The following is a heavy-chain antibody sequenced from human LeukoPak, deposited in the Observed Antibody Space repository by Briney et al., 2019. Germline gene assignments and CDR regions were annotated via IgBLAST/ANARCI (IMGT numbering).Heavy chain of an antibody. Sequence: RGGCLSPSCAASGFTFSNYAMHWVRQAPGKGLEWVAVISYDGSNKYYTDSVKGRFTISRDNSNNTLYLQMNSLRAEDTAVYYCARGVVVINSYFQYWGQGTPVTVSS. D-gene: IGHD3-22*01. V-gene: IGHV3-30*04. CDR2: ISYDGSNK. CDR1: GFTFSNYA. CDR3: ARGVVVINSYFQY. J-gene: IGHJ1*01.